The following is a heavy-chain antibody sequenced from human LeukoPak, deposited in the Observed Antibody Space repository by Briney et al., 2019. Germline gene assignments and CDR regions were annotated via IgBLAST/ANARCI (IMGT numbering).Heavy chain of an antibody. D-gene: IGHD4-17*01. Sequence: GGSLRLSCVASGFTFSSYAMHWVRQAPGKGLEWVAFIRYDGRNKYYADSVKGRFTISRDNSKNTLCLQMNSLRAEDTAVYYCAKEIWPTVTTPGHTHFDYWGQGTLVTVSS. CDR2: IRYDGRNK. J-gene: IGHJ4*02. CDR1: GFTFSSYA. V-gene: IGHV3-30*02. CDR3: AKEIWPTVTTPGHTHFDY.